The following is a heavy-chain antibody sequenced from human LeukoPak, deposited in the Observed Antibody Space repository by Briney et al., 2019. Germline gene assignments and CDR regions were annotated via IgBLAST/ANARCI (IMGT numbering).Heavy chain of an antibody. D-gene: IGHD6-13*01. CDR1: GFTFSSYA. J-gene: IGHJ1*01. CDR2: ISYDGSNK. CDR3: AREGGSSWYPRAYFQH. Sequence: GGSLRLSCAASGFTFSSYAMHWVRQAPGKGLEWVAVISYDGSNKYYADSVKGRFTIPRDNSKNTLYLQMNSLRAEDTAVYYCAREGGSSWYPRAYFQHWGQGTLVTVSS. V-gene: IGHV3-30*04.